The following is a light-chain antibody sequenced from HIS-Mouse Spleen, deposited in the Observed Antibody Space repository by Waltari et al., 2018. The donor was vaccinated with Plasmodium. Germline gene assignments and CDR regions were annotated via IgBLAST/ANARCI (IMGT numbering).Light chain of an antibody. CDR2: GAS. Sequence: DIVMTQSPATLSVSPGERATLTCSASQSVSSNLAWYQKKPGQAPRRLIYGASTRATGIPARFSGSGAGTEVTLTISSLQSEDFAVYYCQQYNNWSFTFGPGTKVDIK. CDR3: QQYNNWSFT. V-gene: IGKV3-15*01. J-gene: IGKJ3*01. CDR1: QSVSSN.